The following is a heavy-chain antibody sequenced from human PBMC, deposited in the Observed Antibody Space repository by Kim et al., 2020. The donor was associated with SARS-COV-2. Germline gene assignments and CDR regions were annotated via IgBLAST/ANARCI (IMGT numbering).Heavy chain of an antibody. Sequence: GESLKISCKGSGYRFINYWIGWVRQTPGKGLEWMGFIYPGDSDTRYSPSFQDQVTISVDMSINTAYLQWSSLKASDTAIYYCARRVISTAGPTYSCFDLWGQGILVTVSS. V-gene: IGHV5-51*01. CDR2: IYPGDSDT. J-gene: IGHJ5*02. CDR3: ARRVISTAGPTYSCFDL. CDR1: GYRFINYW. D-gene: IGHD6-13*01.